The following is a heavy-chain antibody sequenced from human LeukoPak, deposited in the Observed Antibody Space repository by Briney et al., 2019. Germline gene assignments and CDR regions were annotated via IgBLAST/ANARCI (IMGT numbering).Heavy chain of an antibody. J-gene: IGHJ4*02. V-gene: IGHV3-23*01. CDR3: ARVRSYGWDAPFDY. Sequence: PGGSLRLSCAASGFTFSSYAMSWVRQAPGKGLEWVSAISGSGGSTYYADSVKGRFTISRDNSKNTLYLQMNSLRAEDTAVYYCARVRSYGWDAPFDYWGQGTLVTVSS. CDR1: GFTFSSYA. D-gene: IGHD5-18*01. CDR2: ISGSGGST.